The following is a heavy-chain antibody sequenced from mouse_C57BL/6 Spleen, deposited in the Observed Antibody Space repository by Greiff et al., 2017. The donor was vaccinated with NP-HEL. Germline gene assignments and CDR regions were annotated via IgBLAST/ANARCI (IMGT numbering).Heavy chain of an antibody. CDR2: IYPRSGNT. V-gene: IGHV1-81*01. Sequence: QVQLKESGAELARPGASVKLSCKASGYTFTSYGISWVKQRTGQGLEWIGEIYPRSGNTYYNEKFKGKATLTADKSSSTAYMELRSLTSEDSAVYFCARGPPTIPYYYAMDYWGQGTSVTVSS. CDR3: ARGPPTIPYYYAMDY. CDR1: GYTFTSYG. J-gene: IGHJ4*01.